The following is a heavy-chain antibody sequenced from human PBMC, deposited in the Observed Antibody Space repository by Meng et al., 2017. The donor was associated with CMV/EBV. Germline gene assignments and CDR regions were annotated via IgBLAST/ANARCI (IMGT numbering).Heavy chain of an antibody. CDR3: ARSMVVAGDWFDP. Sequence: QGHPQDSGPGLVTPSETLSPTCTVSAASIGSYYWSWFLQPAGKGLEWIGRIYTSGSTNYNPSLKSRVTMSVDTSKNQFSLKLSSVTAADTAVYYCARSMVVAGDWFDPWGQGTLVTVSS. D-gene: IGHD2-15*01. V-gene: IGHV4-4*07. CDR1: AASIGSYY. J-gene: IGHJ5*02. CDR2: IYTSGST.